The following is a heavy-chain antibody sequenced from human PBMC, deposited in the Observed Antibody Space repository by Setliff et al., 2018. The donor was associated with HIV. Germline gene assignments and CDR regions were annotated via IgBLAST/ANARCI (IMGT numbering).Heavy chain of an antibody. Sequence: ASVKVSCKTSGFAFANYGFTWVRQAPGQGLEWMGWISAYSGETFSTLKFRDRVTLTTDTSTNTAHMELRSLTYGDTAVYFCARGWDYGVRKPEDWGQGTLVTVSS. CDR3: ARGWDYGVRKPED. D-gene: IGHD3-10*01. V-gene: IGHV1-18*01. J-gene: IGHJ4*02. CDR1: GFAFANYG. CDR2: ISAYSGET.